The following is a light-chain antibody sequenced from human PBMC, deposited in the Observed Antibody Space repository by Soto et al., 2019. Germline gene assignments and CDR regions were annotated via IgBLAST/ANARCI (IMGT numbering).Light chain of an antibody. CDR1: SSDVGSYNR. V-gene: IGLV2-18*02. J-gene: IGLJ3*02. Sequence: QSALTQPPFVSGSPGQSVTISCTGTSSDVGSYNRISWYQQLPGTAPKIVMYGYTNRPSGVPDRFSGSTSATSASLIITGLQVEDEADYYCQSYDSSLGGGVFGGGTKLTVL. CDR3: QSYDSSLGGGV. CDR2: GYT.